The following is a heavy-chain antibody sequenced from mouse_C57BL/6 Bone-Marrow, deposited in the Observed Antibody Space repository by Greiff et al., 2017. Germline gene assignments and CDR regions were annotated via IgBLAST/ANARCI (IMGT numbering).Heavy chain of an antibody. CDR3: ASAMVTQFAY. Sequence: EVKLMESGGGLVQPGESLKLSCESNEYEFPSHDMSWVRQTPEKRLELVAAINSDGGSTYYPDTMERRFIISRDNTKKTLYLQMSSLRSEDTALYYCASAMVTQFAYWGQGTLVTVSA. CDR1: EYEFPSHD. J-gene: IGHJ3*01. CDR2: INSDGGST. D-gene: IGHD2-1*01. V-gene: IGHV5-2*01.